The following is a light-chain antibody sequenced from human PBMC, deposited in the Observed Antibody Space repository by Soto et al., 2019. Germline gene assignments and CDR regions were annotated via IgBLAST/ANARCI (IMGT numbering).Light chain of an antibody. CDR1: SSDVGAYNY. V-gene: IGLV2-14*01. CDR2: EVD. Sequence: QSALTQPASVSGSPGQSITISCTGTSSDVGAYNYVSWYQQHPGKAPRVMIYEVDNRPSGVSHRFSGSKSGNTASLTISELQAEDEADYYCSSYTTTSSLVFGGGTQLTVL. CDR3: SSYTTTSSLV. J-gene: IGLJ2*01.